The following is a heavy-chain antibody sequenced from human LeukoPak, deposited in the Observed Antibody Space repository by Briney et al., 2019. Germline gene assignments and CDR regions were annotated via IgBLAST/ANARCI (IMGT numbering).Heavy chain of an antibody. CDR2: ISSSGSTI. V-gene: IGHV3-48*03. J-gene: IGHJ4*02. CDR3: ARFALKTPPTD. CDR1: GFTFSSYE. Sequence: GGSLRLSCAASGFTFSSYEMNWVRQAPGKGLEWVSYISSSGSTIYYADSVKGRSTISRDNAKNSLYLQMNSLRAEDTAVYYCARFALKTPPTDWGQGNLVTVSS.